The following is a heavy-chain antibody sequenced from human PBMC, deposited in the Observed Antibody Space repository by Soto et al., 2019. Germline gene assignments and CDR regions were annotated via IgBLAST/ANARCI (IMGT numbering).Heavy chain of an antibody. CDR1: GASISSRSYH. CDR2: TYYSGST. V-gene: IGHV4-39*01. Sequence: QLQLQESGPGLVKPSETLSLTCSVSGASISSRSYHWDWIRQAPGKGLGWIGSTYYSGSTYYNPSLESRGTISVDTSKNQFSLKLNSVTAADTAVYYCARRVGAVPSQDWGQGTLVTVSS. D-gene: IGHD1-26*01. CDR3: ARRVGAVPSQD. J-gene: IGHJ1*01.